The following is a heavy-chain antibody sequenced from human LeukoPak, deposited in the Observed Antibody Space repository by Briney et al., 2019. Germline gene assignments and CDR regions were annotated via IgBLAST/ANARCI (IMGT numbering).Heavy chain of an antibody. Sequence: PSETLSLTCTVSGGSISSYYWSWIRQPPGKGLEWIGYIDYSGSTTYNPSLNSRVTVSVDTSKNQFSLKLSSVTAADTAVYYCARLRGGNWGAGALVSVSS. CDR3: ARLRGGN. CDR1: GGSISSYY. D-gene: IGHD3-16*01. J-gene: IGHJ4*02. V-gene: IGHV4-59*08. CDR2: IDYSGST.